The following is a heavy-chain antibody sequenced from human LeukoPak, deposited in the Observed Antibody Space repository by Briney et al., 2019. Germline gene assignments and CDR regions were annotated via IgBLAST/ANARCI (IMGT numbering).Heavy chain of an antibody. J-gene: IGHJ4*02. D-gene: IGHD1-26*01. Sequence: LRLYCAGSRFTFSSYGMDWVRQAPGEGRVGGAVIRNVGTANYYADSLDGRITISRDNSKTTLYLQISSMTDEATAVYYCASATVSGDYFDYWGQGTLVTVSS. CDR1: RFTFSSYG. V-gene: IGHV3-33*01. CDR2: IRNVGTAN. CDR3: ASATVSGDYFDY.